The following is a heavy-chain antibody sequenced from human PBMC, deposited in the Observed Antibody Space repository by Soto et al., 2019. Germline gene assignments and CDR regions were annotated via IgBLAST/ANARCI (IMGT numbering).Heavy chain of an antibody. D-gene: IGHD6-19*01. CDR2: IFQSGTT. J-gene: IGHJ4*02. Sequence: QVELQESGPGLVKTSGALSLTCAVSGGSISSGHWWSWVRQPPGEGLEWIGEIFQSGTTNYNPSVESRGIIAMDKSKNQFSLEVISVTAAYTAVYFCARHIAVAGTRGFDYWGQGTLVTVSS. V-gene: IGHV4-4*02. CDR3: ARHIAVAGTRGFDY. CDR1: GGSISSGHW.